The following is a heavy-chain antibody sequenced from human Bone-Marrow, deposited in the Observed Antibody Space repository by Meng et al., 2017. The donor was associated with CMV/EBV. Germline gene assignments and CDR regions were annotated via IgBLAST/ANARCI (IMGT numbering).Heavy chain of an antibody. Sequence: GESPKIPCAASGFAVNTYYMSWVRRAPGKGLEWIAVIYTGGGTSHADSVKGRFTIPRDKSQNTVYLQMHSLRVNYTALYDCVRYAVAPSGNGCDFWGQGTMVTVSS. V-gene: IGHV3-53*01. CDR1: GFAVNTYY. J-gene: IGHJ3*01. CDR3: VRYAVAPSGNGCDF. D-gene: IGHD1-26*01. CDR2: IYTGGGT.